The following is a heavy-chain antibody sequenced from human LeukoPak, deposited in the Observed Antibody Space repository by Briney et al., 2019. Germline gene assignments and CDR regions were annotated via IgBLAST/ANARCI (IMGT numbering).Heavy chain of an antibody. Sequence: ASVKVSCKASGYTFTSYYMHWVRQAPGQGLEWMGIISPSGGSTSYAQKFQGRVTMTRDTSTSTVYMELSSLRSEDTAVYYCAREALYYDFWSGYYGGDYWFDPWGQGTLVTVSS. J-gene: IGHJ5*02. V-gene: IGHV1-46*01. D-gene: IGHD3-3*01. CDR3: AREALYYDFWSGYYGGDYWFDP. CDR1: GYTFTSYY. CDR2: ISPSGGST.